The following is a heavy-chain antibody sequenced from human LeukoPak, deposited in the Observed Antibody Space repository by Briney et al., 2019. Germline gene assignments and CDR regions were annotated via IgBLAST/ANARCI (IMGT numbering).Heavy chain of an antibody. CDR2: IYSGGST. V-gene: IGHV3-66*02. CDR1: GFTVSSNY. D-gene: IGHD4-23*01. Sequence: GGSLRLSSAASGFTVSSNYMSWVRQAPGKRLEWVSVIYSGGSTYYADSVKGRFTISRDNSKNTLYLQMNSLRAEDTAVYYCARDLFPYGGNSPFDYWGQGTLVTVSS. CDR3: ARDLFPYGGNSPFDY. J-gene: IGHJ4*02.